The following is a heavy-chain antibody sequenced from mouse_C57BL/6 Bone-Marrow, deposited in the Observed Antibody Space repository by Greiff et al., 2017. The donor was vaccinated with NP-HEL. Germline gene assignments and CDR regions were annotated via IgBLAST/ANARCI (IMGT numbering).Heavy chain of an antibody. Sequence: QVQRLQSGAELVRPGASVTLSCKASGYTFTDYEMHWVKQTPVHGLEWIGALDPETGGTAYTQKFTGKAILTADKSSSTAYRELSRLTSEDSAVDYCTRWYYGSSPWFADWGQGTLVTGAA. CDR2: LDPETGGT. V-gene: IGHV1-15*01. CDR3: TRWYYGSSPWFAD. J-gene: IGHJ3*01. D-gene: IGHD1-1*01. CDR1: GYTFTDYE.